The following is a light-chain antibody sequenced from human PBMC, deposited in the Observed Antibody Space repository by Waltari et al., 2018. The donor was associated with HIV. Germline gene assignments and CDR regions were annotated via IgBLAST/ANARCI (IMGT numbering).Light chain of an antibody. J-gene: IGLJ3*02. CDR1: NIETYT. CDR2: GNS. V-gene: IGLV3-21*02. Sequence: SYVLTQPPSVSVAPGQTAMIICGGDNIETYTVHWYQQRPGQAPVLVISGNSDRPSGIPERLSGSISGNTATLTISRVEVGDEAGYFCQVWDATGDHPGVFGGGTKLTVL. CDR3: QVWDATGDHPGV.